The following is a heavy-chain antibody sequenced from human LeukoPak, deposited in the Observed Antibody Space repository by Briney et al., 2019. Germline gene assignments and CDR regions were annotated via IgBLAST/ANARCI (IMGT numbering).Heavy chain of an antibody. CDR3: AKRMVAYFDY. J-gene: IGHJ4*02. V-gene: IGHV3-23*01. Sequence: PGGSLRLSCAASGFTFSSYAMSWVRQAPGKGLEWVSAISGSGGSTYYADSVKGRFTISRDKSKNTMYLQMNSLRAEDTAVYYCAKRMVAYFDYWGQGTLVTVSS. CDR2: ISGSGGST. CDR1: GFTFSSYA. D-gene: IGHD5-12*01.